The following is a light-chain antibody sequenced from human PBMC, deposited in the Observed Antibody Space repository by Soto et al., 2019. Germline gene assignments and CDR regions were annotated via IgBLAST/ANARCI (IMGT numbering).Light chain of an antibody. J-gene: IGKJ4*01. CDR3: QHHHNWLLT. V-gene: IGKV3-15*01. CDR1: QSLNNN. Sequence: EIVMTQSPATLSVSPGERVTLSCRASQSLNNNLAWYQQKPGQAHRLLIYSASTRATGIPARFSGSGSGTEFTLTISSLQSEDFAVYYCQHHHNWLLTFGGGTKVEIK. CDR2: SAS.